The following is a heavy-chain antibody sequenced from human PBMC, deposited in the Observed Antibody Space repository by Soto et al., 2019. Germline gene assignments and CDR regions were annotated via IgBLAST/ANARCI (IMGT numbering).Heavy chain of an antibody. J-gene: IGHJ4*02. CDR1: GFTFTRYH. V-gene: IGHV1-46*01. Sequence: GASVKVSCKTSGFTFTRYHIHWVRQAPGQGLEWMGIINLNNGDTKYAQKFQGRVTMTRDTSAGSVYMELSSLNSEDTAFYYCVSEVPMSYFFDFWGRETLVTVSS. CDR3: VSEVPMSYFFDF. CDR2: INLNNGDT. D-gene: IGHD3-10*02.